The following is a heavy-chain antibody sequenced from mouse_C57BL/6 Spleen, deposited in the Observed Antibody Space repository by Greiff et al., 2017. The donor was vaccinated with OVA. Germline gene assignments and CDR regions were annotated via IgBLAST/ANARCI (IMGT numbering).Heavy chain of an antibody. CDR1: GFTFSSYG. V-gene: IGHV5-6*01. Sequence: EVKLQESGGDLVKPGGSLKLSCAASGFTFSSYGMSWVRQTPDKRLEWVATISSGGSYTYYPDSVKGRFTISRDNAKNTLYLQMSSLKSEDTAMYYCARQGDGGFDYWGQGTTLTVSS. J-gene: IGHJ2*01. CDR3: ARQGDGGFDY. CDR2: ISSGGSYT. D-gene: IGHD3-3*01.